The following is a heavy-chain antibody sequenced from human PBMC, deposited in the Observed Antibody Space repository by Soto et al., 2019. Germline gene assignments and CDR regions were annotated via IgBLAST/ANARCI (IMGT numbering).Heavy chain of an antibody. CDR1: GFAFSCYA. CDR3: AKDEQAPSAFAL. Sequence: HGGSLRISFAACGFAFSCYAMSCVRQAPGKGLEWVSAISGSGGSTYYADSVKGRFTISRDNSKNTLYLQTNSLRAEDTAVYYCAKDEQAPSAFALWAQGTMVPVS. CDR2: ISGSGGST. J-gene: IGHJ3*01. V-gene: IGHV3-23*01.